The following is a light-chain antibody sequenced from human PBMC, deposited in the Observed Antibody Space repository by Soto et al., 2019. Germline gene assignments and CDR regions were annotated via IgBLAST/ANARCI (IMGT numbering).Light chain of an antibody. CDR1: SSDVGAYNY. CDR3: SSYTCSTTLYA. J-gene: IGLJ1*01. CDR2: DVS. Sequence: QSALTQPASVSGSPGQSIAISCTGTSSDVGAYNYVSWYQQHPGKAPKLTIYDVSHRPSGVSDRFSGSKSANTASLTISGLQAEDEADYYCSSYTCSTTLYAFGTGTKVTVL. V-gene: IGLV2-14*03.